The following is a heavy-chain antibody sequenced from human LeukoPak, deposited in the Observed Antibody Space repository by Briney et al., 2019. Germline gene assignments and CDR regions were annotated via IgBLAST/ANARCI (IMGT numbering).Heavy chain of an antibody. Sequence: PSETLSLTCAVYGGSFSGYYWSWIRQPPGKGLEWIGEINHSGSTNYNPSLKSRVTISVDTSKNQFSLKLSSVTAADTAVYYCARGGGITMIVVVTQRFDYWGQGTLVTVSS. J-gene: IGHJ4*02. D-gene: IGHD3-22*01. CDR2: INHSGST. V-gene: IGHV4-34*01. CDR3: ARGGGITMIVVVTQRFDY. CDR1: GGSFSGYY.